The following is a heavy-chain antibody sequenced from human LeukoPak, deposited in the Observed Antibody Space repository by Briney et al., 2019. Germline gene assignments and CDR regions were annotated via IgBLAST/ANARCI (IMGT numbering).Heavy chain of an antibody. Sequence: SVKVSCKASGGTFSSYAISWVRQAPGQGLEWMGGIIPIFGTANYAQKFQGRVTITADESTSTAYMELSSLGSEDTAVYYCARDLRLRLTPVGSDPWGQGTLVTVSS. V-gene: IGHV1-69*13. J-gene: IGHJ5*02. CDR3: ARDLRLRLTPVGSDP. D-gene: IGHD5-12*01. CDR1: GGTFSSYA. CDR2: IIPIFGTA.